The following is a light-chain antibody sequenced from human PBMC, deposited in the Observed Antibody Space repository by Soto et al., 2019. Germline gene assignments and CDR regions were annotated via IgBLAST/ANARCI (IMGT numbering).Light chain of an antibody. Sequence: DIVMTQSPDSLAVSLGERATIYCKSSQSVLASSYNISILAWYQQKPGQPPGLLVYWGSIREPGVPDRFSGSGAGTDFTLTVSSLQAEDVAVYYCQQYYSMPSTFGGGTKVEIK. CDR2: WGS. J-gene: IGKJ4*01. CDR3: QQYYSMPST. CDR1: QSVLASSYNISI. V-gene: IGKV4-1*01.